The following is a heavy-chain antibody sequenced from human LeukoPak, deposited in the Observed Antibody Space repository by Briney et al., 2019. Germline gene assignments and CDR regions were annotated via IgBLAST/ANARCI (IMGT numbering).Heavy chain of an antibody. CDR2: IYTTGST. CDR3: ASAPSVRRRFDY. V-gene: IGHV4-4*09. D-gene: IGHD3-10*01. J-gene: IGHJ4*02. CDR1: GGSIWRYY. Sequence: SETLSLTCTVSGGSIWRYYWSWIRQPPGKGLGWIGYIYTTGSTNYNPSLKSRVTISVDTSKNQFSLKLSSVTAADTAVYYCASAPSVRRRFDYWGQGTLVTVSS.